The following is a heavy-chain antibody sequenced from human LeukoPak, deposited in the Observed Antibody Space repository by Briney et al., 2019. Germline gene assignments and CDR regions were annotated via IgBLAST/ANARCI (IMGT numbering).Heavy chain of an antibody. CDR2: IYYSGST. CDR1: GGSISSSSYY. V-gene: IGHV4-39*01. D-gene: IGHD6-19*01. J-gene: IGHJ5*02. Sequence: SEAPSVTCTVSGGSISSSSYYCGWVRHPPGKGLGWIGSIYYSGSTYYNPSLKCRVTISIDTSKNQLSLKRSSVTAADTAVYYWARLAGNSWFDPWGQGTLVTVSS. CDR3: ARLAGNSWFDP.